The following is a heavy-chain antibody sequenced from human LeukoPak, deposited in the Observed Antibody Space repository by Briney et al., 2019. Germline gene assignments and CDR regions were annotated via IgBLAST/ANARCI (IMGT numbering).Heavy chain of an antibody. V-gene: IGHV3-7*03. D-gene: IGHD1-26*01. Sequence: GGSLRLSCAASGFTFSSYGMHWVRQAPGKGLEWVANIKEDGSERYYVDSVRGRFTISRDNAKNSLWLQMNSLRVEDTAVYYCATGAPPALVLRAATSFDNWCQGPLVTVSS. J-gene: IGHJ4*02. CDR3: ATGAPPALVLRAATSFDN. CDR1: GFTFSSYG. CDR2: IKEDGSER.